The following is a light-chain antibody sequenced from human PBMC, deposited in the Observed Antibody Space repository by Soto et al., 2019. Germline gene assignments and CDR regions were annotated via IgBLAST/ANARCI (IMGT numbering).Light chain of an antibody. CDR1: QGVSSY. CDR2: DAS. Sequence: EIVMTQSPATLSLSPGERATLSFRASQGVSSYLAWYQQKPGQAPRLLIYDASNRATGIPARFSGSGPGTDFTLTISSLEPEDFAVYYCQQRSNFTFGQRTRLQIK. V-gene: IGKV3D-11*01. CDR3: QQRSNFT. J-gene: IGKJ5*01.